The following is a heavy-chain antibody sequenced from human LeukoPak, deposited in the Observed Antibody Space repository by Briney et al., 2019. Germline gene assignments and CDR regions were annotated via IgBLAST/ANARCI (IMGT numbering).Heavy chain of an antibody. CDR3: ATDHRNLDAFDI. D-gene: IGHD1-14*01. V-gene: IGHV3-66*01. Sequence: GGSLRLSCTVSGFTLSSYEMSWIRQAPGKGLEWVSVIYSGDSTYYGDSVKGRFTISSDKSKNTVYLQMNSLRAEDTAVYYCATDHRNLDAFDIWGQGTMVTVSS. CDR1: GFTLSSYE. CDR2: IYSGDST. J-gene: IGHJ3*02.